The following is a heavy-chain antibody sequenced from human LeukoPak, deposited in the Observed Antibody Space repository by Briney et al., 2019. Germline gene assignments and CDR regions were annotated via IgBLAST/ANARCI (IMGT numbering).Heavy chain of an antibody. V-gene: IGHV3-21*05. Sequence: GGSLRLSCAASGFSFSRFAMNWVRQAPGKGLEWISYINTDSSDIHYADSVKGRFTISRDNARNTLFLQLSSLRTEDSAVYYCARDTFQPGLIDSWGQGTLVTVSS. CDR1: GFSFSRFA. CDR3: ARDTFQPGLIDS. D-gene: IGHD2-2*01. CDR2: INTDSSDI. J-gene: IGHJ4*02.